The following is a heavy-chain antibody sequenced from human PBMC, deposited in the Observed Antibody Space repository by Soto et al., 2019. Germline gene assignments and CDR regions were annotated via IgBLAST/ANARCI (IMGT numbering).Heavy chain of an antibody. Sequence: QVQLVQSGAEVKKPGASVKVSCKAPRYIFTAYFMHWVRQAPGQGLEWMGWINPTNGATHYGLSFQGRGTMTRDTSISTAYMELSSLRSDDTAVYYCASHDPGARFDPWGQGTLVSVSS. J-gene: IGHJ5*02. D-gene: IGHD1-1*01. CDR1: RYIFTAYF. CDR3: ASHDPGARFDP. CDR2: INPTNGAT. V-gene: IGHV1-2*02.